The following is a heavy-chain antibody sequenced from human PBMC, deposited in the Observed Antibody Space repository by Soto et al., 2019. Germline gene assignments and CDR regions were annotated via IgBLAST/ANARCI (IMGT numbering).Heavy chain of an antibody. CDR2: ILSDGNNK. J-gene: IGHJ4*02. CDR3: AKGRGNYWAIDS. CDR1: GFTFSSYG. V-gene: IGHV3-30*18. D-gene: IGHD1-7*01. Sequence: QMQLVESGGGVVQPGRSLRLSCAASGFTFSSYGMHWVRQAPGKGLERVAVILSDGNNKFYADSVKGRFTISRDKSMNTLLLPRDSLRVEDTAVYYCAKGRGNYWAIDSWGQGPLVTSSS.